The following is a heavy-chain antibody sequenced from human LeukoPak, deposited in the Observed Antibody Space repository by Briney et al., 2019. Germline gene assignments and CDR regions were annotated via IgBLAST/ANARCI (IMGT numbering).Heavy chain of an antibody. J-gene: IGHJ6*03. Sequence: SETLSLTCTVSGGSISSGSYYWGWIRQPAGKGLEWIGRIYTSGSTNYNPSLKSRVTMSVDTSKNQFSLKLSSVTAADTAVYFCARTPWPVVAPYSYYYMDVWGKGTTVTVSS. V-gene: IGHV4-61*02. CDR2: IYTSGST. D-gene: IGHD6-6*01. CDR3: ARTPWPVVAPYSYYYMDV. CDR1: GGSISSGSYY.